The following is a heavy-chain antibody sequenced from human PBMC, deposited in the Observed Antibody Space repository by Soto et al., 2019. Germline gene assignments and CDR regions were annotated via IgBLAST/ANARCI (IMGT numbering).Heavy chain of an antibody. CDR2: IDPSDSYT. CDR3: ARHEIDSPVYYGMDV. Sequence: PGESLKISCKGSGYSFTSYWISWVRQMPGKGLEWMGRIDPSDSYTNYSPSFQGHVTISADKSISTAYLQWSSLKASDTAMYYCARHEIDSPVYYGMDVWGQGTTVTVSS. V-gene: IGHV5-10-1*01. D-gene: IGHD2-15*01. CDR1: GYSFTSYW. J-gene: IGHJ6*02.